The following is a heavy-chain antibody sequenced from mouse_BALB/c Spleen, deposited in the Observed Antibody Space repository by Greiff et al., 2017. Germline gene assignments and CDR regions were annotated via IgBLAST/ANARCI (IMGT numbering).Heavy chain of an antibody. V-gene: IGHV5-6*01. D-gene: IGHD2-3*01. J-gene: IGHJ4*01. CDR3: ARHRDGSNPFYAMDY. CDR2: ISSGGSYT. CDR1: GFTFSSYG. Sequence: EVQLVESGGDLVKPGGSLKLSCAASGFTFSSYGMSWVRQTPDKRLEWVATISSGGSYTYYPDSVKGRFTISRDNAKNTLYLQMSSLKSEDTAMYYCARHRDGSNPFYAMDYWGQGTSVTVSS.